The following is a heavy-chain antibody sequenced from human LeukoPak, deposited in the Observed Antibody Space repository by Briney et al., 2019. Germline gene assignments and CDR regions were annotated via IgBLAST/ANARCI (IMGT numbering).Heavy chain of an antibody. Sequence: PGESLRLSCAASGFTFSNAWMSWVRQAPGKGLEWVGRIKSKTDRGTTDYAAPVKGRFTTSRDDSKNTLYLQMNSLKTEDTAVYYCTTEGSYWGQGTLVTVSS. CDR1: GFTFSNAW. CDR3: TTEGSY. J-gene: IGHJ4*02. V-gene: IGHV3-15*01. CDR2: IKSKTDRGTT.